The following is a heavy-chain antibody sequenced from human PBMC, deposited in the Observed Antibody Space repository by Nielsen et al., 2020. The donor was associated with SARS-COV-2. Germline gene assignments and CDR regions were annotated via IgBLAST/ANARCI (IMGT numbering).Heavy chain of an antibody. CDR3: AKISGSQRHYFDF. CDR1: GFTFKNFG. D-gene: IGHD1-26*01. J-gene: IGHJ4*02. V-gene: IGHV3-23*01. Sequence: GESLKISCAASGFTFKNFGMTWVRQAPGKGLEWVSSINGADGDTYYADSVKGRFTISRDNSKNTLYLQLNSLRAEDTAVFYCAKISGSQRHYFDFWGQGALVTVSS. CDR2: INGADGDT.